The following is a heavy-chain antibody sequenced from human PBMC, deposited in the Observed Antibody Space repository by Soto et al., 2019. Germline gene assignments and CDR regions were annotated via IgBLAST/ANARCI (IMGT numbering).Heavy chain of an antibody. V-gene: IGHV4-34*10. Sequence: ETLSLTCTVSGGSISSYYWSWIRQPPGKGLEWIGEINHFGSTNYNPSLRSRVTMSLDTSKNQLSLILYSVTAADTGVYYCARYSAAPGTYYFDYWGPGTLVTVSS. CDR3: ARYSAAPGTYYFDY. D-gene: IGHD6-13*01. CDR1: GGSISSYY. CDR2: INHFGST. J-gene: IGHJ4*01.